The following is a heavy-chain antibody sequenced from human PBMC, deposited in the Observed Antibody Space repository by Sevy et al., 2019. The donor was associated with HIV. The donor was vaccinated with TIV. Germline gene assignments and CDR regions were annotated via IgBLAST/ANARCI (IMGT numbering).Heavy chain of an antibody. Sequence: ASVKVSCKASGFTFTSSAVQWVRQARGQRLEWIGWIVVGGGNTNYAQKFQERVTITRDMSTSTAYMELSSLRSEDTAVYYCAADPVTTSYYYGMDVWGQGTTVTVSS. V-gene: IGHV1-58*01. CDR1: GFTFTSSA. CDR2: IVVGGGNT. CDR3: AADPVTTSYYYGMDV. D-gene: IGHD4-17*01. J-gene: IGHJ6*02.